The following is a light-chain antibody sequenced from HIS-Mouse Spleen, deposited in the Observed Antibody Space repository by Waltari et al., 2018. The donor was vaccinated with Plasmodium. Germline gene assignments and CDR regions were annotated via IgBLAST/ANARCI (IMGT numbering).Light chain of an antibody. V-gene: IGLV3-19*01. Sequence: SSELTQDPAVSVALGQTVRITCQGDSLRSYYASWYQQKPGQAPVLVIYGKNNRPSGIPDRFSGSSSGNTASLTITGAQAEDEADYYCQSADSSGTPNWVFGGGTKLTVL. CDR3: QSADSSGTPNWV. J-gene: IGLJ3*02. CDR2: GKN. CDR1: SLRSYY.